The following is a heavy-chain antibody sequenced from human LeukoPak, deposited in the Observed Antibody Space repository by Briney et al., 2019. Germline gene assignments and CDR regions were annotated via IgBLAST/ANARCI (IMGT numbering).Heavy chain of an antibody. CDR1: GYTFTGYY. V-gene: IGHV1-2*06. D-gene: IGHD3-10*01. Sequence: ASVKVSCKASGYTFTGYYMHWVRQAPGQGLEWMGRINPNSGGTNYAQKFQGRVTMTRDMSISTAYMELSGLRSDDTAVYYCARDLDYYGSGSYGDWGQGTLVTVSS. CDR3: ARDLDYYGSGSYGD. J-gene: IGHJ4*02. CDR2: INPNSGGT.